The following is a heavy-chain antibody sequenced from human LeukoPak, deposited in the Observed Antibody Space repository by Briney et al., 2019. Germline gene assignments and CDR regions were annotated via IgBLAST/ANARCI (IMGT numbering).Heavy chain of an antibody. J-gene: IGHJ4*02. CDR2: ISYDGSNK. D-gene: IGHD5-18*01. CDR3: ANDLGWIQLNLG. V-gene: IGHV3-33*05. Sequence: GGSLRLSCVTSGFPLSTYGVHWVRQAPGKGLEWVAVISYDGSNKYYADSVKGRFTISRDNSRNTVYLQMNSLRAEDTAVYYCANDLGWIQLNLGRGQGTLVTVSS. CDR1: GFPLSTYG.